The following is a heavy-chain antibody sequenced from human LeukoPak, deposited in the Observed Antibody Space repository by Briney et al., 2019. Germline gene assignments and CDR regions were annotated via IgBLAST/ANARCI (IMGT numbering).Heavy chain of an antibody. CDR3: ARRGYSYGYGYYYYMDV. CDR2: ISSSRSYI. V-gene: IGHV3-21*01. Sequence: GGSLRLSCAASGFTFSSYSMNWVRQAPGKGLEWVSFISSSRSYIYYADSVKGRFTISRDNSKNTLYLQMNSLRAEDTAVYYCARRGYSYGYGYYYYMDVWGKGTTVTVSS. J-gene: IGHJ6*03. D-gene: IGHD5-18*01. CDR1: GFTFSSYS.